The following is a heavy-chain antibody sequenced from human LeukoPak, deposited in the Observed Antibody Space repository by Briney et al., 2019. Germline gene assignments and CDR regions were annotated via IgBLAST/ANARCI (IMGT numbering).Heavy chain of an antibody. D-gene: IGHD2-15*01. Sequence: RGSLRLSCAASGFTFSSYGKQWVRQAPGKGLERGAAIWYDGSIKYYADSVKGRVTISRENSQKTLYMQMERPRAEETAACYCARVGDCSGGSFYLIYSWGQGTLGSASS. V-gene: IGHV3-33*01. CDR2: IWYDGSIK. CDR1: GFTFSSYG. CDR3: ARVGDCSGGSFYLIYS. J-gene: IGHJ4*02.